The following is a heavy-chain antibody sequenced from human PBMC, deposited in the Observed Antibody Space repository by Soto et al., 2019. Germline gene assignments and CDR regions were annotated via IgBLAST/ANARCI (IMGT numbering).Heavy chain of an antibody. Sequence: ASVRVSCKASGYTFTSYGLNWVRRASGQGLEWMGRIATHDGSAVSAQSLQGRLILTRDSFTNTAYMALGGLTSDDTGLYYCWRNDGDDSTNFWGQGTLVTVSS. D-gene: IGHD3-22*01. CDR3: WRNDGDDSTNF. CDR2: IATHDGSA. CDR1: GYTFTSYG. V-gene: IGHV1-18*04. J-gene: IGHJ4*02.